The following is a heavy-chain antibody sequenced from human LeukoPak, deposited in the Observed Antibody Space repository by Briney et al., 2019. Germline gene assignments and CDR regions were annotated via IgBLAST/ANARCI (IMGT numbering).Heavy chain of an antibody. J-gene: IGHJ4*02. Sequence: SETLSLTCAAYGGSFSGYYWSWIRQPPGKGLEWIGEINHSGSTNYNPSLKSRVTISVDTSKNQFSLKLSSVTAADTAVYYCARDHTAMGNDYWGQGTLVTVSS. D-gene: IGHD5-18*01. V-gene: IGHV4-34*01. CDR1: GGSFSGYY. CDR2: INHSGST. CDR3: ARDHTAMGNDY.